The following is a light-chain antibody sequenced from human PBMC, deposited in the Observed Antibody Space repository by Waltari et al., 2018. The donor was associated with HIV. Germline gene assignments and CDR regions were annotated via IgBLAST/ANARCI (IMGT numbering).Light chain of an antibody. V-gene: IGLV4-60*03. Sequence: QPVLTQSSSASASLGSSVKLTCTLSSGHSSYIIAWHQQQPGKATRYLMKLEGSGSYHKGSGVPYRFSGSSSVADRYRTIASLQSEDEADYYCETWDSNTVVFGGGTKLTVL. CDR2: LEGSGSY. CDR3: ETWDSNTVV. J-gene: IGLJ2*01. CDR1: SGHSSYI.